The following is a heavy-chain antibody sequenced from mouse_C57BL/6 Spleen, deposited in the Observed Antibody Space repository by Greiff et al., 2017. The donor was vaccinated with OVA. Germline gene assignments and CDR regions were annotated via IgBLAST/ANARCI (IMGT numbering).Heavy chain of an antibody. CDR1: GYTFTSYW. CDR2: IDPSDSYT. Sequence: QVQLKQPGAELVMPGASVKLSCKASGYTFTSYWMHWVKQRPGQGLEWIGEIDPSDSYTNYNQKFKGKSTLTVDKSSSTAYMQLSSLTSEDSAVYYCARFDFPLWGQGTSVTVSS. CDR3: ARFDFPL. V-gene: IGHV1-69*01. J-gene: IGHJ4*01.